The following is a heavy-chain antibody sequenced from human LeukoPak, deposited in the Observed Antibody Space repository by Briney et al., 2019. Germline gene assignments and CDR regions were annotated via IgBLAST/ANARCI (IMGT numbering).Heavy chain of an antibody. V-gene: IGHV4-34*01. J-gene: IGHJ5*02. Sequence: SETLSLTCAVYGGSFSGYYWSWIRQPPGKGLEWIGEINHSGSTNYNPSLKSRVTISVDTSKNQFSLRLSSVTAADTAVYYCARGEPTFDPWGQGTLVTVSS. D-gene: IGHD1-26*01. CDR2: INHSGST. CDR3: ARGEPTFDP. CDR1: GGSFSGYY.